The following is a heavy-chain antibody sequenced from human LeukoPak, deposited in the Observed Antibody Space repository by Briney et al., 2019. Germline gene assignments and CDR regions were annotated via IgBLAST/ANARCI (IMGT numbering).Heavy chain of an antibody. V-gene: IGHV3-74*01. CDR1: GFTFSSYW. CDR3: ARDAHYDFWSGYYSTWPLGY. J-gene: IGHJ4*02. Sequence: GGSLRLSCAASGFTFSSYWMHWVRQAPGKGLVWVSRVNGDGSSTTYADSVKGRFTISRDNVKNTLYLQMNNLRVEDTAVYYCARDAHYDFWSGYYSTWPLGYWGQGTLVTVSS. D-gene: IGHD3-3*01. CDR2: VNGDGSST.